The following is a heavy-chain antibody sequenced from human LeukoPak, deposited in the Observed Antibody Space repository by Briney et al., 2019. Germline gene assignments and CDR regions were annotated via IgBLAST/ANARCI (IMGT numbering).Heavy chain of an antibody. D-gene: IGHD3-22*01. V-gene: IGHV1-69*04. CDR2: IIPILGIA. CDR1: GGTFSSYA. Sequence: SVKVSCKASGGTFSSYAISWVRQAPGQGLEWMGRIIPILGIANYAQKFQGRVTITADKSTSTAYMELSSLRSEDTAVYYCARGSYYDSSGYYYGWGQGTLVTVSS. J-gene: IGHJ4*02. CDR3: ARGSYYDSSGYYYG.